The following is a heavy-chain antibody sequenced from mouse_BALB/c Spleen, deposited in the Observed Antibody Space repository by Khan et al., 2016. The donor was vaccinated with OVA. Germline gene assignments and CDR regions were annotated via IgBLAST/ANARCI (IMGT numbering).Heavy chain of an antibody. Sequence: QVQLQQSGPGLVAPSQSLSITCTVSGFSLTSYGVHWVRQPPGKGLAWLGIIWAGGSTNYNSALMSRLSISKDNSKSQVFLKMNSLQTDATAMYYCARDTTATPYRGQGTLVTGSA. CDR1: GFSLTSYG. D-gene: IGHD1-2*01. CDR3: ARDTTATPY. V-gene: IGHV2-9*02. CDR2: IWAGGST. J-gene: IGHJ3*01.